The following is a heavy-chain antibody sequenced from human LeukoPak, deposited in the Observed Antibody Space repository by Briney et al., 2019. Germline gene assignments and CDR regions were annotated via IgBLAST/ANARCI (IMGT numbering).Heavy chain of an antibody. D-gene: IGHD3-10*01. CDR1: GFTVSSNY. V-gene: IGHV3-53*01. Sequence: GGSLRLSCAASGFTVSSNYMSWVRQAPGKGLEWVSVIYSGGSTYYADSVKGRFTISRDNSKNTLYLQMNSLRAEDTAVYYCARETYGSGSYYRSYWGQGTLVTVSS. CDR2: IYSGGST. J-gene: IGHJ4*02. CDR3: ARETYGSGSYYRSY.